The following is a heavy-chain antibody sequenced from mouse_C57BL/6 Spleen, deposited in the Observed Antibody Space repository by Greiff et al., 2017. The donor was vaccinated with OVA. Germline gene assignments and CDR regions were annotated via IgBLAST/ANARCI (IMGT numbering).Heavy chain of an antibody. Sequence: QVQLQQSGPGLVAPSPSLSITCTVSGFSLTSYGVHWVRQPPGKGLEWLVVIWSDGSTTYNSAPKSRLSISKDNSKSQVFLKMHSLQTDDTAMYYCARHYYGSSYWYFGVWGTGTTVTVSS. J-gene: IGHJ1*03. V-gene: IGHV2-6-1*01. D-gene: IGHD1-1*01. CDR1: GFSLTSYG. CDR3: ARHYYGSSYWYFGV. CDR2: IWSDGST.